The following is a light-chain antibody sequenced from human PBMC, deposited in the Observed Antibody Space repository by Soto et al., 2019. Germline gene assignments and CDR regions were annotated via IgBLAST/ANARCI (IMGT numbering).Light chain of an antibody. J-gene: IGKJ1*01. CDR3: QQYNSYSGT. CDR2: DAS. V-gene: IGKV1-5*01. Sequence: DIQMTQSPSTLAASVGDRVTINCRASQSISSWLAWYPQKPGKAPKLLIYDASSLESGVPSRFSGSGSGTEFTLTISSLQPDDFATYYCQQYNSYSGTFGQGTKVDI. CDR1: QSISSW.